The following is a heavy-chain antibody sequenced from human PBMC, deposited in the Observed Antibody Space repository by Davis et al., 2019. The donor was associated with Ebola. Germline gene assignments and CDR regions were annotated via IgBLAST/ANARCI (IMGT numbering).Heavy chain of an antibody. CDR1: GFTFSSYS. Sequence: GESLKISCAASGFTFSSYSMNWVRQAPGKGLEWVSSISSSSSYIYYADSVKGRFTISRDNSKNTLYLQMNSLRAEDTAVYYCAKDYGSGSYYAPHDAFDIWGQGTMVTVSS. V-gene: IGHV3-21*04. D-gene: IGHD3-10*01. J-gene: IGHJ3*02. CDR3: AKDYGSGSYYAPHDAFDI. CDR2: ISSSSSYI.